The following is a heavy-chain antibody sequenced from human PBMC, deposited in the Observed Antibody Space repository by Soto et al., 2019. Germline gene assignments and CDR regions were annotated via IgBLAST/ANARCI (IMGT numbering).Heavy chain of an antibody. CDR3: ARGRGRGYCTNGVCYTRYFQH. CDR2: INHSGST. V-gene: IGHV4-34*01. CDR1: GGSFSGYY. D-gene: IGHD2-8*01. Sequence: SETLSLTCAVYGGSFSGYYWSWIRQPPGKGLEWIGEINHSGSTNYNPSLKSRFTISVDTSKNQSSLKLSSVTAADTAVYYCARGRGRGYCTNGVCYTRYFQHWGQGTLVTVSS. J-gene: IGHJ1*01.